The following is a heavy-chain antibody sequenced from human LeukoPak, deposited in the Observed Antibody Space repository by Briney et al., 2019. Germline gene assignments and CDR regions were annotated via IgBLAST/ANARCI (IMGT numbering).Heavy chain of an antibody. CDR2: IFPSGGEI. Sequence: PGGSLRLSCAASGFTFNTYGMIWVRQPPGKGLEWVSSIFPSGGEIHYADSVRGRFTISRDNSKSTLSLQMNSLRAEDTAIYYCATYRQVLLPFESWGQGTLVTVSS. V-gene: IGHV3-23*01. CDR3: ATYRQVLLPFES. J-gene: IGHJ4*02. CDR1: GFTFNTYG. D-gene: IGHD5-18*01.